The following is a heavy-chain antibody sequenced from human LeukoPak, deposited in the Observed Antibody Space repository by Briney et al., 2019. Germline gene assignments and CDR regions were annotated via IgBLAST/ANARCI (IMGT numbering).Heavy chain of an antibody. V-gene: IGHV4-34*01. CDR3: AGIAVAGRDPFDY. CDR2: INHSGST. Sequence: SETLSLTCAVYGGSFSGYYWSWIRQPPGKGLEWIGEINHSGSTNYNPSLKSRVTISVDTSKNQFSLKLSSVTAADTAVYYSAGIAVAGRDPFDYWGQGTLVTVSS. J-gene: IGHJ4*02. CDR1: GGSFSGYY. D-gene: IGHD6-19*01.